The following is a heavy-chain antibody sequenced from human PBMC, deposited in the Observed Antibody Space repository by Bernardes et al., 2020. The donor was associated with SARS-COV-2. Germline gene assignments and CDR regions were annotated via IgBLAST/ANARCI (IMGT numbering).Heavy chain of an antibody. Sequence: TLSLTCAVSGGSISSYYWSWIRRPAGKGLEWIGRIYTSGSTDYNPSLKSRVTVSVDTSNNQFSLKLSSVTAADTAVYYCARDLAVAQPHFDYWGRGTLVTVSS. CDR1: GGSISSYY. CDR3: ARDLAVAQPHFDY. V-gene: IGHV4-4*07. J-gene: IGHJ4*02. D-gene: IGHD6-19*01. CDR2: IYTSGST.